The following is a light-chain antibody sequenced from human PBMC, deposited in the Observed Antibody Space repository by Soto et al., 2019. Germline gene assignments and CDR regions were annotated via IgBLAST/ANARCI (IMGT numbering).Light chain of an antibody. Sequence: DIQMTQSPSTLSGYVGDRVTITCRASQSITGWLAWYQQKPGKAPKLLIYKASSLNSGVPSRFSGSGSGTEFTLTISSLQPDDFATYYCKQYNTYSRTFGQGTKVDIK. CDR1: QSITGW. CDR2: KAS. CDR3: KQYNTYSRT. V-gene: IGKV1-5*03. J-gene: IGKJ1*01.